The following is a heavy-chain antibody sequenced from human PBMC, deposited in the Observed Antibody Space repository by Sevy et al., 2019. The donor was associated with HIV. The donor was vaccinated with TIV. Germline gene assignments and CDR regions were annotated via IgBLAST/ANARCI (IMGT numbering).Heavy chain of an antibody. CDR3: AYGLDVRMVRGHIGAFDI. V-gene: IGHV3-23*01. D-gene: IGHD3-10*01. CDR2: ISSGSTST. J-gene: IGHJ3*02. Sequence: GGSLRLSCAASGFTFRNYAMSWVRQAPGKGLEWVSAISSGSTSTYYVDSVKGRFAISRDNTKDTLYLQMNSLRGEDTDVYDCAYGLDVRMVRGHIGAFDIWGQGTMVTVSS. CDR1: GFTFRNYA.